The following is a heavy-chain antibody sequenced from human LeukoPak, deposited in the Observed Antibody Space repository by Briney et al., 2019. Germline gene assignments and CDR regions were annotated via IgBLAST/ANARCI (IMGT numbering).Heavy chain of an antibody. CDR2: IYHSGNT. Sequence: PSETLSLTCTVSGGSINGYYQWIRQPPGKGLEWIRYIYHSGNTNYNPSLKSRVTISVDTSKNQFSLKLSSVTAADRAVYYCARVHTLYSGSYSMGRDAFDIWGQGTMVTVSS. CDR3: ARVHTLYSGSYSMGRDAFDI. J-gene: IGHJ3*02. D-gene: IGHD1-26*01. V-gene: IGHV4-59*01. CDR1: GGSINGYY.